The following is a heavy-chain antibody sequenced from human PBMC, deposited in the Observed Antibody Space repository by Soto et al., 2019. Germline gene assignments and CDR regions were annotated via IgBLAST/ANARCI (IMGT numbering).Heavy chain of an antibody. D-gene: IGHD2-15*01. CDR3: AREVVAAARDAFDI. J-gene: IGHJ3*02. CDR1: GFTFSSYS. V-gene: IGHV3-21*01. CDR2: ISSSSSYI. Sequence: EVQLVESGGGLVKPGGSLRLSCAASGFTFSSYSMNWVRQAPGKGLEWVSSISSSSSYIYYADSVKGRFTISRDNAKNSLYLQMNSLRAEDTAVYYCAREVVAAARDAFDIWGQGTMVTVSS.